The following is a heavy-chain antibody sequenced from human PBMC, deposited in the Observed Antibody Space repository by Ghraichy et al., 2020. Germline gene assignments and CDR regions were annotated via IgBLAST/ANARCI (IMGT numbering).Heavy chain of an antibody. V-gene: IGHV4-34*01. Sequence: SETLSLTCAVFGGSFSDYYWNWIRQPPGKGLEWIGEINHGGSTNYNPSLKSRVTISVDTSKSQFSLKLSSVTAADTAVHYCAREYCSGGSCYSLGYWGQGTLVTVSS. CDR2: INHGGST. CDR3: AREYCSGGSCYSLGY. D-gene: IGHD2-15*01. J-gene: IGHJ4*02. CDR1: GGSFSDYY.